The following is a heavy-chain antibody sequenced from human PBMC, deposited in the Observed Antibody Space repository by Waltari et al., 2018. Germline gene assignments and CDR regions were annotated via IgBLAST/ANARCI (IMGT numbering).Heavy chain of an antibody. J-gene: IGHJ5*02. CDR3: ARDIDPRWFDP. Sequence: QLQLQESGPGLVKPSETLSLTCTVSGGPSSSSSYYLRWIRQPPGKGLDWIWSIYYSGSTYYNPSLKSRLTLSVDTSKHQFSLKLRSVTAADTAVYYCARDIDPRWFDPWGQGTLVTVSS. CDR1: GGPSSSSSYY. V-gene: IGHV4-39*07. CDR2: IYYSGST. D-gene: IGHD3-16*02.